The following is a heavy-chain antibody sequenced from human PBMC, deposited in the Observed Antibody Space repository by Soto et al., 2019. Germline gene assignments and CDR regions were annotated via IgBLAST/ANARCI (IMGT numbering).Heavy chain of an antibody. J-gene: IGHJ6*02. V-gene: IGHV4-34*01. CDR2: INHSGST. CDR3: GTMPIVVEPAPMDV. D-gene: IGHD2-2*01. Sequence: SETLSLTCGVYGESFSVYYWSWIRQPPGNSLEWIGEINHSGSTNYNPSLKSLTSISADPSKNQCSLKLHSLTAADTAVYFCGTMPIVVEPAPMDVWGPGTAVTVS. CDR1: GESFSVYY.